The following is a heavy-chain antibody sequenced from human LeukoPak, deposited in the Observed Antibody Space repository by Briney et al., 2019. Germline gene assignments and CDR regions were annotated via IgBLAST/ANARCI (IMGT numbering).Heavy chain of an antibody. CDR3: ASSYFDNSLHAYDI. V-gene: IGHV3-7*01. Sequence: GWALRLSCAASVFTFRRYWMDWVRQAPGKGLEWVANIKQDGSEMYYVDSVKGRFTISRDNTKNSLFLHMSSLRVEDTAVYFCASSYFDNSLHAYDIWGQGTMVTVSS. J-gene: IGHJ3*02. CDR1: VFTFRRYW. D-gene: IGHD3-22*01. CDR2: IKQDGSEM.